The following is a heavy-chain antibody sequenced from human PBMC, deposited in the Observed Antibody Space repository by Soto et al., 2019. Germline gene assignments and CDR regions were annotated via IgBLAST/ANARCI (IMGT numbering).Heavy chain of an antibody. CDR1: GGSISSGDYY. V-gene: IGHV4-30-4*01. J-gene: IGHJ6*02. Sequence: NPSETLSLTCTVSGGSISSGDYYWSWIRQPPGKGLEWIGYIYYSGSTYYNPSPKSRVTISVDTSKNQFSLKLSSVTAADTAVYYCARGDRYCSSTSCRYYYYGMDVWGQGTTVTVSS. CDR3: ARGDRYCSSTSCRYYYYGMDV. CDR2: IYYSGST. D-gene: IGHD2-2*01.